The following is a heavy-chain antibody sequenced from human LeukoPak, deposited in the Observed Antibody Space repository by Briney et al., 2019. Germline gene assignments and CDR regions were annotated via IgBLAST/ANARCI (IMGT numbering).Heavy chain of an antibody. CDR2: IYPGDSDA. CDR3: ARRPYCGGDCSYFDY. CDR1: GYSFTSYW. Sequence: GESLKISCKGSGYSFTSYWIGWVRQMPGKGLEWMGIIYPGDSDARYSLSFQGQVTISADKSISTAYLQWSSLKASDTAIYYCARRPYCGGDCSYFDYWGQGTLVTVSS. D-gene: IGHD2-21*02. J-gene: IGHJ4*02. V-gene: IGHV5-51*01.